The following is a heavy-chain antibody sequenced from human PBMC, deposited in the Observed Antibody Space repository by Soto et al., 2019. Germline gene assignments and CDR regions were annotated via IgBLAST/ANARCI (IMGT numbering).Heavy chain of an antibody. CDR3: ARAHLNCRIANARFDY. J-gene: IGHJ4*02. CDR2: IIPIFGTA. Sequence: SVKVSCKASGGTFSSYAISWVRQAPGQGLEWMGGIIPIFGTANYAQKFQGRVTITADESTSTAYMELSSLRSEDTAVYYCARAHLNCRIANARFDYWGQGTLVTVSS. D-gene: IGHD6-13*01. CDR1: GGTFSSYA. V-gene: IGHV1-69*13.